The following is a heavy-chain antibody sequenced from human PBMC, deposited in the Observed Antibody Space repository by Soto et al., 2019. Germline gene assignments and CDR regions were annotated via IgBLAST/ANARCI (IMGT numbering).Heavy chain of an antibody. J-gene: IGHJ4*02. CDR1: GGSISSYY. D-gene: IGHD1-26*01. V-gene: IGHV4-59*01. Sequence: QVQLQESGPGLVKPSETLSLTCTVSGGSISSYYWSWIRQPPGKGLEWIGYIYYSGSTNYNPSLKSRVTISVDTSKNQFSLKLSSVTAADTAVHYCARWSQSFAYWGQGTLVTVSS. CDR2: IYYSGST. CDR3: ARWSQSFAY.